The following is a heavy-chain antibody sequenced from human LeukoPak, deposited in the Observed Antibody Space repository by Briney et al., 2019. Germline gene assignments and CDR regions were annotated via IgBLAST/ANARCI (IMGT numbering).Heavy chain of an antibody. V-gene: IGHV4-34*01. CDR3: ARARLDHDYGDYSLDY. D-gene: IGHD4-17*01. Sequence: SETLSLTCAVYGGSFSGYYWSWIRQPPGKGLDWIGEINHSGSTNYNPSLKSRVTISVDTSKNQFSLKLSSVTAADTAVYYCARARLDHDYGDYSLDYWGQGTLVTVSS. J-gene: IGHJ4*02. CDR1: GGSFSGYY. CDR2: INHSGST.